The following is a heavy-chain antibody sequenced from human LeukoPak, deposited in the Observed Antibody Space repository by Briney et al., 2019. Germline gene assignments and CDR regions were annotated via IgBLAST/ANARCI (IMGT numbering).Heavy chain of an antibody. V-gene: IGHV4-59*01. Sequence: PSETLSLTCTVSGGSISSYYWSWIRQPPGKGLEWIGYIYYSGSTNYNPSLKSRVTISVDTSKNQFSLKLSSVTAVDTAVYYCARQYSYGSNWFDPWGQGTLVTVSS. CDR2: IYYSGST. J-gene: IGHJ5*02. CDR1: GGSISSYY. D-gene: IGHD5-18*01. CDR3: ARQYSYGSNWFDP.